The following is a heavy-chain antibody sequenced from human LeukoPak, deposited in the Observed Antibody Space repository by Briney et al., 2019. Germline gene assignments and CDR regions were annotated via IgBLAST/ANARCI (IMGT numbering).Heavy chain of an antibody. D-gene: IGHD2-15*01. V-gene: IGHV4-34*01. CDR1: GGSFSGYY. Sequence: SETLSLTCAVYGGSFSGYYWSWIRQPPGKGLEWIGEINRSGSTNYNPSLKSRVTISVDTSKNQFSLKLSSVTAADTAVYYCARETFVVVVAARQVEYGMDVWGQGTTVAVSS. J-gene: IGHJ6*02. CDR2: INRSGST. CDR3: ARETFVVVVAARQVEYGMDV.